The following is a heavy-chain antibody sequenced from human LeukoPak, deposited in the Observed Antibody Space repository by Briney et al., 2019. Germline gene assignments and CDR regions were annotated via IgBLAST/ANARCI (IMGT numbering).Heavy chain of an antibody. V-gene: IGHV3-23*01. Sequence: GGSLRLSCAASGFTFSSYNMNWVRQAPGKGLEWVSAISGSGDRTFYADSVRGRFTISRDNSKNILYLQMNSLRAEDTALYYCAKDDGGLCSRTSCGDALDIWGQGTMLTVSS. CDR1: GFTFSSYN. D-gene: IGHD2-2*01. CDR2: ISGSGDRT. J-gene: IGHJ3*02. CDR3: AKDDGGLCSRTSCGDALDI.